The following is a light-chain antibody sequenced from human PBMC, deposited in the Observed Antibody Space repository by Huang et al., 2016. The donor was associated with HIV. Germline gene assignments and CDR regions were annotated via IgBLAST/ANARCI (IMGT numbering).Light chain of an antibody. Sequence: DIVMTQSPDSLAVSLGERATINYKSSQSVLYTSNNKNYLTWFQQKPGQPPKLLIYWASTRESGVPDRFSGSGSGTDFTLTISGLQAEDVATYYCQQHYTTPLTFGGGTKVEIK. CDR1: QSVLYTSNNKNY. J-gene: IGKJ4*01. CDR3: QQHYTTPLT. V-gene: IGKV4-1*01. CDR2: WAS.